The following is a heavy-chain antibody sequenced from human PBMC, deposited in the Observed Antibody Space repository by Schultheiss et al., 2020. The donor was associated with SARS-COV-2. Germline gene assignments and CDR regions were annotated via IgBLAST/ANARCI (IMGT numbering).Heavy chain of an antibody. D-gene: IGHD6-6*01. CDR3: ARDLRGSSSMDV. Sequence: SQTLSLTCTVSGGSVSSGSYYWSWIRQPPGKGLEWIGYVFYSGSTNYNPSLKSRVTISVDTSKNQFSLKLSSVTAADTAVYYCARDLRGSSSMDVWGQGTTVTVSS. V-gene: IGHV4-61*01. CDR2: VFYSGST. J-gene: IGHJ6*02. CDR1: GGSVSSGSYY.